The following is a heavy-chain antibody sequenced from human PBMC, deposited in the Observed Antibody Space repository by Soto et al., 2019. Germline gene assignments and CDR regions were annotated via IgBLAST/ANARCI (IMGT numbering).Heavy chain of an antibody. Sequence: QVQLQQSGPRLVKPSETLSLTCTVSSGPISSYNCGWSRQSPGRRLEWVGYVYNTGGSGYNSSLASRVTISADTSTNIISLTMTAVTAADTAVYYCVRQGSGYVQGLVDVWGQGTTVTVSS. V-gene: IGHV4-59*08. CDR2: VYNTGGS. J-gene: IGHJ6*02. D-gene: IGHD6-25*01. CDR3: VRQGSGYVQGLVDV. CDR1: SGPISSYN.